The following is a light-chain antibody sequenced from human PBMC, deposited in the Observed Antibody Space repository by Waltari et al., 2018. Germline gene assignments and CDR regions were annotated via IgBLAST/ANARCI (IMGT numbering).Light chain of an antibody. CDR1: SSDIGTYNF. CDR2: EVT. CDR3: CSYAGDALWV. V-gene: IGLV2-23*02. J-gene: IGLJ3*02. Sequence: QSALTQPASVSASPGQSITISCTGTSSDIGTYNFVSWYQHHPGKVPNVLIYEVTNRPSGVSNRVSGSKSGYTASLTISGLQAEDEADYYCCSYAGDALWVFGGGTKLTVL.